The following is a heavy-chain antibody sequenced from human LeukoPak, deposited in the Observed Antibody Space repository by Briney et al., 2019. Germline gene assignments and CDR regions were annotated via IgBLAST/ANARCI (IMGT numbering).Heavy chain of an antibody. CDR3: ARSGGLQKFDY. Sequence: GGSLRLSCEASEFTFSNYALHWVRQAPGKGLQWVAVISYDGNTIHYADSVKGRFIISRDASKNTLYLQMNSLRAEDTAVYYCARSGGLQKFDYWGQGTLVTVSS. J-gene: IGHJ4*02. CDR1: EFTFSNYA. CDR2: ISYDGNTI. V-gene: IGHV3-30-3*01. D-gene: IGHD4-11*01.